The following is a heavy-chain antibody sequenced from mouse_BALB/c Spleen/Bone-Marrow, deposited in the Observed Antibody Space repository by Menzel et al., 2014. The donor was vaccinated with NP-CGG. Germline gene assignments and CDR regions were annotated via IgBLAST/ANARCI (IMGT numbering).Heavy chain of an antibody. CDR3: ARGVGRGRYFDD. J-gene: IGHJ1*01. CDR2: IYPGNVDT. Sequence: VQLQQSGPELVMPGTSVKISCKASGFSFTNYYLHWVKQRPGQGLEWMGWIYPGNVDTKYNEKFKGKATLTDDDSSSTDYMQLSNMTSEDSAVYFCARGVGRGRYFDDWGPGTTLTVSS. D-gene: IGHD1-1*02. CDR1: GFSFTNYY. V-gene: IGHV1S56*01.